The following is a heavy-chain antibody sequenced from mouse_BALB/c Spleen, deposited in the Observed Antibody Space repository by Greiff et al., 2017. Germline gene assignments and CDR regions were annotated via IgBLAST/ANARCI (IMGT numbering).Heavy chain of an antibody. V-gene: IGHV1-37*01. CDR1: GYSFTGYF. D-gene: IGHD1-1*01. J-gene: IGHJ4*01. Sequence: EVKLMESGPELVKPGASVKISCKASGYSFTGYFMNWVKQSHGKSLEWIGRINPYNGDTFYNQKFKGKATLTVDKSSSTAHMELLSLTSEDSAVYYCGRDFGITTVVDYAMDYWGQGTSVTVSS. CDR2: INPYNGDT. CDR3: GRDFGITTVVDYAMDY.